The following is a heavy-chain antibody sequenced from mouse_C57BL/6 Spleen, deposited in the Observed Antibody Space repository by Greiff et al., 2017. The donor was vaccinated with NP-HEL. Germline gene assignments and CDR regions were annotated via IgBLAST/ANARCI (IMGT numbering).Heavy chain of an antibody. Sequence: QVQLQQPGAELVKPGASVKLSCKASGYTFTSYWMHWVKQRPGRGLEWIGRIDPNRGGTKYNEKFKSKATLTVDKPSSTAYMQLSSLTSEDSAVYYCARGHDYDGAWFAYWGQGTLVTVSA. CDR3: ARGHDYDGAWFAY. CDR2: IDPNRGGT. V-gene: IGHV1-72*01. J-gene: IGHJ3*01. D-gene: IGHD2-4*01. CDR1: GYTFTSYW.